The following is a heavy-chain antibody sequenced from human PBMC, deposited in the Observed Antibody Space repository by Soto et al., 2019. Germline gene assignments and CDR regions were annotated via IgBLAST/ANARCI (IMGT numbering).Heavy chain of an antibody. J-gene: IGHJ4*02. CDR1: GFTFSSYG. D-gene: IGHD2-15*01. CDR2: ISYDGSNK. Sequence: GGSLRLSCAASGFTFSSYGMHWVRQAPGKGLEWVAVISYDGSNKYYADSVKGRFTISRDNSKNTLYLQMNSLRAEDTAVYYCAKDGLGYCRHWGQGTLVTVSS. CDR3: AKDGLGYCRH. V-gene: IGHV3-30*18.